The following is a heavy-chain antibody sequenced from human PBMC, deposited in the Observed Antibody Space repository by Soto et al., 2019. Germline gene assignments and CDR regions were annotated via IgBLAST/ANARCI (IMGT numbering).Heavy chain of an antibody. CDR2: INPNSGGT. CDR3: ARAEHYDILTDYYYYMDV. J-gene: IGHJ6*03. CDR1: GYTFTGYY. D-gene: IGHD3-9*01. V-gene: IGHV1-2*04. Sequence: ASVKVSCKASGYTFTGYYMHWVRQAPGQGLEWKGWINPNSGGTNYAQKIQGWVNMTRDTSISTAYIELSSLKSEDTAVYYCARAEHYDILTDYYYYMDVWGKGTTVTVSS.